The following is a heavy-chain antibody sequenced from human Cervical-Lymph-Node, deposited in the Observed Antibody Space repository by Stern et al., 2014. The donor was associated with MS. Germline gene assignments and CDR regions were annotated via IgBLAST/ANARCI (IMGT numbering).Heavy chain of an antibody. J-gene: IGHJ3*02. D-gene: IGHD1-1*01. CDR2: INSDGSRT. V-gene: IGHV3-74*02. Sequence: VQLVESGGGLVQPGGSLRLSCAASGFTFSSYWMHWVRQAPGKGLVWVSRINSDGSRTTYADSVKGRFTISRDNAKNTLYLQMNSLRVEDTAVYYCARAGTETAFDIWGRGTMVTVSS. CDR1: GFTFSSYW. CDR3: ARAGTETAFDI.